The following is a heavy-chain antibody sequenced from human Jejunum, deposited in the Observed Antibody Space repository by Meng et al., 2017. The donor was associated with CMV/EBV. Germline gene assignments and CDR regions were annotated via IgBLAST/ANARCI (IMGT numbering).Heavy chain of an antibody. J-gene: IGHJ6*02. CDR3: AKFSATGAYYLGMDV. D-gene: IGHD7-27*01. Sequence: SGASIRSYYWTRIRQTAGKGREWIGCIYYSRYDNYNTSLKSRVTISVDTSRNQFSLRLTSVTAADTAVYFCAKFSATGAYYLGMDVWGQGTSVTVSS. V-gene: IGHV4-59*01. CDR1: GASIRSYY. CDR2: IYYSRYD.